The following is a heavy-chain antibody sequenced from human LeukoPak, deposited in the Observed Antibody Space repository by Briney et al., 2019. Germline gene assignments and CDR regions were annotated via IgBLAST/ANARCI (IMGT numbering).Heavy chain of an antibody. CDR2: IWYDGSNR. J-gene: IGHJ6*03. CDR3: AKGTGHYYYYLDV. D-gene: IGHD3/OR15-3a*01. CDR1: GFTFSSYD. V-gene: IGHV3-33*06. Sequence: GGSLRLSCAASGFTFSSYDMNWVRQAPGKGLEWVAVIWYDGSNRYYADSVKGRFTISRDNSKNTLYLQMNSLRAEDTAVYHCAKGTGHYYYYLDVWGKGATVTVSS.